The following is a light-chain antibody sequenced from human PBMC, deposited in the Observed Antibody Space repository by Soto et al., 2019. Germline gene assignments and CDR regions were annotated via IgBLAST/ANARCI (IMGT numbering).Light chain of an antibody. V-gene: IGLV1-40*01. J-gene: IGLJ2*01. CDR3: QSYDGSLSSSV. CDR1: SSNIGAGYD. CDR2: GNI. Sequence: QSVLTQPPSVSGTPGQRVSISCTGTSSNIGAGYDVHWYQQLPGTAPRLLILGNINRPSGVPDRFSGSKSGTSASLAITGLQSEDEATDYCQSYDGSLSSSVFGAGTKLTVL.